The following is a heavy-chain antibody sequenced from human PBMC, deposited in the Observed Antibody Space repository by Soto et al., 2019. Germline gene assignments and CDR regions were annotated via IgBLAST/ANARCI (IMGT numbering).Heavy chain of an antibody. CDR1: GYTFTSYY. Sequence: QVQLVQSWAEVKKPVASVKVSCKASGYTFTSYYMHWVRQAPGQGLEWMGISNPSGGSTSYAQKFQGRVTMTGDTSTRTVYMELSTVRSEDTAVYYCARGNFACSSTSWLPNKYWGHGPLVTVSS. D-gene: IGHD2-2*01. J-gene: IGHJ4*01. CDR3: ARGNFACSSTSWLPNKY. V-gene: IGHV1-46*01. CDR2: SNPSGGST.